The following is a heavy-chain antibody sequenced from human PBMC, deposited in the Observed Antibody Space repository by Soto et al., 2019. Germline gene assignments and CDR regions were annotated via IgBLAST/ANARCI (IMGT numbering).Heavy chain of an antibody. J-gene: IGHJ5*02. CDR2: IYYSGST. CDR3: ARAYYDFWSGYYLGYNWFDP. CDR1: GGSISSGDYY. D-gene: IGHD3-3*01. Sequence: SSETLSLTCTVSGGSISSGDYYWSWIRQPPGKGLEWIGYIYYSGSTYYNPSLKSRVTISVDTSKNQFSLKLSSVTAADTAVYYCARAYYDFWSGYYLGYNWFDPWGQGTLVTVSS. V-gene: IGHV4-30-4*02.